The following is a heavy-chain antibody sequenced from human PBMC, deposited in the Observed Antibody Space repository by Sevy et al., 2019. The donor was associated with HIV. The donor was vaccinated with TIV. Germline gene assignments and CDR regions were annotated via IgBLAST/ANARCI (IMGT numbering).Heavy chain of an antibody. J-gene: IGHJ6*03. CDR1: GFTFSSYW. Sequence: GGSLRLSCAASGFTFSSYWMSWVRQAPGKGLEWVANIKQDGSEKYYVDSVKGRFTISRDNAKNSLYLQMKSLKAEDTAVYYCARVDYGGNSGYDYYYYMDVWGKGTTVTVSS. D-gene: IGHD4-17*01. CDR2: IKQDGSEK. CDR3: ARVDYGGNSGYDYYYYMDV. V-gene: IGHV3-7*03.